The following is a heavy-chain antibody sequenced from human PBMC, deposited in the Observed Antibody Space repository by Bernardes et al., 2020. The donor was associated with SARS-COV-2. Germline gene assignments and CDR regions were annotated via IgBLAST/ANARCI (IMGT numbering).Heavy chain of an antibody. J-gene: IGHJ6*02. CDR2: IYTSGYT. CDR3: ARDGEWVSCSDTTCLRFYGLDD. CDR1: GDSFSSGNYY. D-gene: IGHD2-2*01. V-gene: IGHV4-61*02. Sequence: SETLSLTCTVSGDSFSSGNYYWSWIRQPAGKGLEWIGRIYTSGYTNYNPSLKSRVTISVDTSKNQFSLKLTSVTAADTAVYYCARDGEWVSCSDTTCLRFYGLDDWGQGTTVTVSS.